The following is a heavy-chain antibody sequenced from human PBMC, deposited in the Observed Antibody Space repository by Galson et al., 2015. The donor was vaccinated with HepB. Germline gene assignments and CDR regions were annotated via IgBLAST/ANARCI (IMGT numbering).Heavy chain of an antibody. D-gene: IGHD2-8*01. J-gene: IGHJ4*02. CDR1: GFTFSSYA. CDR2: ISGSGSST. Sequence: SLRLSCAASGFTFSSYAMSWVRQAPGKGLEWVSAISGSGSSTYYADSVKGRFTISRDNSKNTLYLQMNSLRAEDTAVYYCATDPFYIVLMVYARIDYWGQGTLLTVSS. V-gene: IGHV3-23*01. CDR3: ATDPFYIVLMVYARIDY.